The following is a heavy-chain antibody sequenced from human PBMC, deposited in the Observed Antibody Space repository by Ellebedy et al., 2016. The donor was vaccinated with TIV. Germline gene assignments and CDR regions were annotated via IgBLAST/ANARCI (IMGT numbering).Heavy chain of an antibody. D-gene: IGHD6-13*01. CDR1: GFTVSSNY. Sequence: GESLKISXAASGFTVSSNYMSWVRQAPGKGLEWVSVIYSGGSTYYADSVKGRFTISRDNSKNTLYLQMNSLRAEDTAVYYCAREEGSAAAGPGAFDIWGQGTMVTVSS. V-gene: IGHV3-53*01. CDR3: AREEGSAAAGPGAFDI. CDR2: IYSGGST. J-gene: IGHJ3*02.